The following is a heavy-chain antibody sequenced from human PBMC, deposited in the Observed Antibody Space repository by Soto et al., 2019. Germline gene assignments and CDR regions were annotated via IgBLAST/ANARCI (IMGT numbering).Heavy chain of an antibody. J-gene: IGHJ4*02. D-gene: IGHD2-15*01. V-gene: IGHV3-23*01. CDR2: ISGSGGST. Sequence: SLRLSCAASGFTFSSYAMSWVRQAPGKGLEWVSAISGSGGSTYYADSVKGRFTISRDNSKNTLYLQMNSLSTEDTAVYYCAKGLPDCSGGSCYSGTLGYFDYWGQGTLVTVSS. CDR1: GFTFSSYA. CDR3: AKGLPDCSGGSCYSGTLGYFDY.